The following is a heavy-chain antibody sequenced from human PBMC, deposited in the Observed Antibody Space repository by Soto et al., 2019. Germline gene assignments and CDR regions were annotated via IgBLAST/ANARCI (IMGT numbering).Heavy chain of an antibody. D-gene: IGHD3-10*01. J-gene: IGHJ4*02. CDR3: ARHAVSLLRWCGELFGGPCFDY. V-gene: IGHV4-39*01. CDR2: IYYSENT. CDR1: GGSISSSSNH. Sequence: SETLSLTCTVSGGSISSSSNHWGWTRQPPGKGLEWIGNIYYSENTYYNPSLKSRVTISVDTSKNQFSLRLTSVTAADTAVYYCARHAVSLLRWCGELFGGPCFDYWGQGTLVTDSS.